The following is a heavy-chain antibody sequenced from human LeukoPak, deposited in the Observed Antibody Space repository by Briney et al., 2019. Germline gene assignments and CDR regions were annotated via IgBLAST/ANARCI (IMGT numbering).Heavy chain of an antibody. D-gene: IGHD6-19*01. CDR1: GFTFDDYA. CDR2: ISWDGGST. Sequence: GGSLRLSCAASGFTFDDYAMHWVRQAPGKGLEWVSLISWDGGSTYYADSVKGRFTISRDNSKNSLYLQMNSLRAEDTALYYCAKDKIAVTEYYFDYWGQGTLVTVSS. V-gene: IGHV3-43D*03. J-gene: IGHJ4*02. CDR3: AKDKIAVTEYYFDY.